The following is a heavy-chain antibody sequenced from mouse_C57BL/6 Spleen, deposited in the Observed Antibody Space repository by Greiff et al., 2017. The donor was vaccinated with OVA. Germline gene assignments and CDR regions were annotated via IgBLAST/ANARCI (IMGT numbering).Heavy chain of an antibody. CDR3: ARKRDYGSSYWYFDV. CDR1: GFSLTSYG. J-gene: IGHJ1*03. V-gene: IGHV2-2*01. CDR2: IWSGGST. Sequence: VKLMESGPGLVQPSQSLSITCTVSGFSLTSYGVHWVRQSPGRGLEWLGVIWSGGSTDYNAAFISRLSISKDNSKSQVFFKMNSLQADDTAIYYCARKRDYGSSYWYFDVWGTGTTVTVSS. D-gene: IGHD1-1*01.